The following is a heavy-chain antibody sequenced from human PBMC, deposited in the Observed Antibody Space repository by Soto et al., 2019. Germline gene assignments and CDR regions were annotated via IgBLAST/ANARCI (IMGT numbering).Heavy chain of an antibody. Sequence: LVESGGGVVQPGRSLRLSCAASGFIFSNYGMHWVRQAPGKGLQWVAVISDDGNNKNYLDSVRGRFTVSRDNSKSTLFLEINSLRAEDTAVYYCAKAQGYSSIRCYEDYYFYMDVWGKGTTVTVSS. V-gene: IGHV3-30*18. CDR1: GFIFSNYG. CDR2: ISDDGNNK. D-gene: IGHD2-2*01. J-gene: IGHJ6*03. CDR3: AKAQGYSSIRCYEDYYFYMDV.